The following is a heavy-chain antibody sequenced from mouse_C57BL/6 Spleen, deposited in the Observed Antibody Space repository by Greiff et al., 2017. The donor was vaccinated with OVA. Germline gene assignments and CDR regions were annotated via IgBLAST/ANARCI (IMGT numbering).Heavy chain of an antibody. Sequence: VQLQQSGAELVRPGASVKLSCTASGFNIKDDYMHWVKQRPEQGLEWIGWIDPENGDTEYASKFQGKATITADTSSNTAYLQLSSLTSEDTAVYYCTTRTMVNSLFAYWGQGTLVTVSA. V-gene: IGHV14-4*01. CDR3: TTRTMVNSLFAY. J-gene: IGHJ3*01. CDR1: GFNIKDDY. D-gene: IGHD2-2*01. CDR2: IDPENGDT.